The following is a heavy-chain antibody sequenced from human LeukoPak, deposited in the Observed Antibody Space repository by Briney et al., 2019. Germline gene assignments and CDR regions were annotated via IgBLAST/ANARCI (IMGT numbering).Heavy chain of an antibody. D-gene: IGHD6-13*01. J-gene: IGHJ5*02. CDR2: INTNTGNP. CDR1: GYTFTSYA. Sequence: ASVKVSCKASGYTFTSYAMNWVRQAPGQGLEWMGWINTNTGNPTYAQGFTGRFVFSLDTSVSTAYPQISSLKAEDTAVYYCARGDRQHSDSSSWLRFWFDPWGQGTLVTVSS. V-gene: IGHV7-4-1*02. CDR3: ARGDRQHSDSSSWLRFWFDP.